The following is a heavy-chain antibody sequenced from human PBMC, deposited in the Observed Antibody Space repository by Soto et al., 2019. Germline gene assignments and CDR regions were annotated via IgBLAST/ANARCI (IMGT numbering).Heavy chain of an antibody. Sequence: SETLSLTCTVSGGSINSGDYHWSWIRQPPGKGLEWIGYIYYNGYTYYNQSLKSRLTKSIDTSKNQISLDLSSVTAEDTTVYYCSIFNKGRNLFDSSGYSPLDYWGQGTLVTVSS. CDR2: IYYNGYT. V-gene: IGHV4-30-4*01. D-gene: IGHD3-22*01. J-gene: IGHJ4*01. CDR3: SIFNKGRNLFDSSGYSPLDY. CDR1: GGSINSGDYH.